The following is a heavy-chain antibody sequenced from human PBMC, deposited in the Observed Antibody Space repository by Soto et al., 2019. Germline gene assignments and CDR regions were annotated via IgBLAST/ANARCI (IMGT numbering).Heavy chain of an antibody. J-gene: IGHJ4*02. CDR2: IWYDGSNK. D-gene: IGHD6-6*01. Sequence: QVQLVESGGGVVQPGRSLRLSCAASGFTFSSYGMHWVRQAPGKGLEWVAVIWYDGSNKYYADSVKGRFTISRDNSKNTLYLQMNSLRAEDTAVYYCAISKSIAARVIFDYWGQGTLVTVSS. CDR3: AISKSIAARVIFDY. V-gene: IGHV3-33*01. CDR1: GFTFSSYG.